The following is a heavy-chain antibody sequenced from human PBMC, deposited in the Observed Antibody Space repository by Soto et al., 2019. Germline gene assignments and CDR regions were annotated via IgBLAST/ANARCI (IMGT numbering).Heavy chain of an antibody. V-gene: IGHV4-34*01. CDR1: GGSFSGYY. D-gene: IGHD3-9*01. CDR2: INDRGSI. J-gene: IGHJ2*01. CDR3: ARESHDILTGPPWVWYFDL. Sequence: QVQLQQWGAGPLRPLETLSLTCGVSGGSFSGYYWAWIRQSPGKGLEWIGEINDRGSINYNPSLKSPVSISVDTSKNHYSLTLRSVTAADTAVYYCARESHDILTGPPWVWYFDLWGRGTLVTVSS.